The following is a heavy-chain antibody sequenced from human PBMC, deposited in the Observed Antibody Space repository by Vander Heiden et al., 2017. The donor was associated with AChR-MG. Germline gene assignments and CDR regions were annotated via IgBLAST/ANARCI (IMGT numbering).Heavy chain of an antibody. CDR1: GGSISSSSYY. CDR3: ARQAARYFYGVNWFDP. CDR2: IYYSGST. V-gene: IGHV4-39*01. J-gene: IGHJ5*02. D-gene: IGHD4-17*01. Sequence: QLQLQESGPGPVKPSETLSLTCTVSGGSISSSSYYWGWVRQPPGKGLGWIGSIYYSGSTYYNPSLKSRVTISVDTSKNQFSLKLSSVTAADTAVYYCARQAARYFYGVNWFDPWGQGTLVTVSS.